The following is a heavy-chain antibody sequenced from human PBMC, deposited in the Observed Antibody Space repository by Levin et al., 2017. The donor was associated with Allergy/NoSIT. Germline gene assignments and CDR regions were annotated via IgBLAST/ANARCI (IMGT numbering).Heavy chain of an antibody. J-gene: IGHJ3*02. D-gene: IGHD3-22*01. V-gene: IGHV3-48*03. CDR3: ARVRNYYDSSGYYYGGRSHAFDI. CDR1: GFTFSSYE. Sequence: GGSLRLSCAASGFTFSSYEMNWVRQAPGKGLEWVSYISSSGSTIYYADSVKGRFTISRDNAKNSLYLQMNSLRAEDTAVYYCARVRNYYDSSGYYYGGRSHAFDIWGQGTMVTVSS. CDR2: ISSSGSTI.